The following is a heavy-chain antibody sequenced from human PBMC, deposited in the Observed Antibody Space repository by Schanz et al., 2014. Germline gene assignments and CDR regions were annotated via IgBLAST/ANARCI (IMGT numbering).Heavy chain of an antibody. CDR2: ISGSGGGT. CDR1: GFTFSRHA. V-gene: IGHV3-23*04. J-gene: IGHJ4*02. CDR3: ARDPNSVNEIDY. Sequence: EVQLVESGGGLVQPGGSLRLSCAASGFTFSRHAMNWVRQAPGKGLEWVSGISGSGGGTFYASSVQGRFSVSRDNAKNTLHLQMNSLRAEDTAVYYCARDPNSVNEIDYWGQGTLVTVSS. D-gene: IGHD5-12*01.